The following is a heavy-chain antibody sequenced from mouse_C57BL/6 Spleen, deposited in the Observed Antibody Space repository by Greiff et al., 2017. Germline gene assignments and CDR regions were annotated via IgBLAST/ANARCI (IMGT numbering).Heavy chain of an antibody. D-gene: IGHD2-5*01. CDR3: ARIPYYSNSYYFDY. CDR1: GYSFTGYY. V-gene: IGHV1-42*01. J-gene: IGHJ2*01. CDR2: INPSTGGT. Sequence: VQLQQSGPELVKPGASVKISCKASGYSFTGYYMNWVKQSPEKSLEWIGEINPSTGGTTYNQKFKAKATLTVDKSSSTAYMQLKSLTSEDSAVYYCARIPYYSNSYYFDYWGQGTTLTVSS.